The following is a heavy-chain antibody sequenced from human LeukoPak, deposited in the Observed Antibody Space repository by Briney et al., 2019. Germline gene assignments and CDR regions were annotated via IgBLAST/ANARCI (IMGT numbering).Heavy chain of an antibody. Sequence: SETLSLTCIVSGGSISSYYWSWIRQPAGKGLEWIGRIYTSGSTNYNPSLKSRATMSVDTSKNQFSLKLSSVTAADTAVYYCARESPRGGDYDYWGQGTLVTVSS. CDR1: GGSISSYY. D-gene: IGHD4-17*01. J-gene: IGHJ4*02. V-gene: IGHV4-4*07. CDR3: ARESPRGGDYDY. CDR2: IYTSGST.